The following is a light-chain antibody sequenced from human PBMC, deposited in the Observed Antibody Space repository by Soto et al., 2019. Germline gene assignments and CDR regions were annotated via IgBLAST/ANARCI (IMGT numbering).Light chain of an antibody. CDR2: GAS. V-gene: IGKV3-20*01. CDR3: QQCGSSPWM. J-gene: IGKJ1*01. CDR1: QSVSSTY. Sequence: EMVLTQSPGTLSLSPGERATLSCRASQSVSSTYLAWYQQKPGQAPRLLIYGASSMATGIPDRFSGGGSGTDFPLTIRRVEPEDFAVYYCQQCGSSPWMFCQGTKVEIK.